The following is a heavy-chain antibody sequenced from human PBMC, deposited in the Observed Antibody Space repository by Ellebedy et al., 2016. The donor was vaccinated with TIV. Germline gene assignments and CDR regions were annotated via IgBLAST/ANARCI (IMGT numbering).Heavy chain of an antibody. CDR1: GYTFTTYA. CDR2: IYLADSDT. Sequence: GESLKISXKASGYTFTTYAIAWVRQMPGKGLEWMGIIYLADSDTIYSPSFQGQVTISVDKSINTAYLQWNSLKASDTAMYYCASRGYTYGYYLDYWGQGTLVTVSS. J-gene: IGHJ4*02. V-gene: IGHV5-51*01. CDR3: ASRGYTYGYYLDY. D-gene: IGHD5-18*01.